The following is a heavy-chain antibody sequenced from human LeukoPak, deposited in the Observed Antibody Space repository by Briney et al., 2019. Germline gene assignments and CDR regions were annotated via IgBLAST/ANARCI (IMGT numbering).Heavy chain of an antibody. CDR2: ISSSSSYI. D-gene: IGHD7-27*01. Sequence: PGGSLRLSCAASGFTFSSYSMNWVRHAPGKGLEWVSSISSSSSYIYYADSVKGRFTISRDNAKNSLYLQMNSLRAEDTAVYYCARDLASGAFDIWGQGTMVTVSS. J-gene: IGHJ3*02. CDR1: GFTFSSYS. V-gene: IGHV3-21*01. CDR3: ARDLASGAFDI.